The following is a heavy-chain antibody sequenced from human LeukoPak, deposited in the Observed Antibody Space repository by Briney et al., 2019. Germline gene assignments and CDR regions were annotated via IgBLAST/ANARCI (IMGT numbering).Heavy chain of an antibody. Sequence: GGSLRLSCAASGFTFSSYAISWIRQAPGKGLEWVSYISSSGSTIYYADSVKGRFTISRDNAKNSLYLQMNSLRAEDTAVYYCARDPQLLIYYFDYWGQGTLVTVSS. CDR3: ARDPQLLIYYFDY. CDR2: ISSSGSTI. D-gene: IGHD3/OR15-3a*01. V-gene: IGHV3-11*01. J-gene: IGHJ4*02. CDR1: GFTFSSYA.